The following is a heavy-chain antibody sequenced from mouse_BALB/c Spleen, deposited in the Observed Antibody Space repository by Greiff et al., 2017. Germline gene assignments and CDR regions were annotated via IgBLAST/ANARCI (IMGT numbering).Heavy chain of an antibody. CDR3: AREGTTVVEGFDY. D-gene: IGHD1-1*01. Sequence: EVHLVESGGGLVKPGGSLKLSCAASGFAFSSYDMSWVRQTPEKRLEWVAYISSGGGSTYYPDTVKGRFTISRDNAKNTLYLQMSSLKSEDTAMYYCAREGTTVVEGFDYWGQGTTLTVSS. CDR2: ISSGGGST. J-gene: IGHJ2*01. CDR1: GFAFSSYD. V-gene: IGHV5-12-1*01.